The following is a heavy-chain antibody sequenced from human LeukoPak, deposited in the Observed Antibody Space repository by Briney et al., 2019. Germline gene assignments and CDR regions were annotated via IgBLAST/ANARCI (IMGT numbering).Heavy chain of an antibody. CDR3: ARGGGYCSSTSCSWFDP. CDR2: INPNSGGT. D-gene: IGHD2-2*01. V-gene: IGHV1-2*02. J-gene: IGHJ5*02. CDR1: GYTFTGYY. Sequence: ASVKVSCKASGYTFTGYYMHWVRQAPGQGLEWMGWINPNSGGTNYAQKFQGRVTMTRDTSNSTAYMELSRLRSDDTAVYYCARGGGYCSSTSCSWFDPWGQGTLVTVSS.